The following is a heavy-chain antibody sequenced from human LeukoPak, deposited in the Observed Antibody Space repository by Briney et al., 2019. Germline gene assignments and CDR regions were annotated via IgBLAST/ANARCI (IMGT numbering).Heavy chain of an antibody. CDR1: GFTVSSNY. J-gene: IGHJ4*02. CDR3: ARIQAGYYFDY. CDR2: IYSGDNT. V-gene: IGHV3-53*01. Sequence: GGSLRLSCAASGFTVSSNYMSWVRQAPGKGLEWVSVIYSGDNTYYADSVKGRFTISRDNSKNTLYLQMNSLKAEDTAVYYCARIQAGYYFDYWGQGSLVTVSS.